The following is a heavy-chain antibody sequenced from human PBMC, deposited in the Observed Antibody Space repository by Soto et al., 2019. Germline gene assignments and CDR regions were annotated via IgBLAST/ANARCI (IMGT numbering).Heavy chain of an antibody. Sequence: LRLSFAASGFTFSSYWMSWVRQAPGKGLEWVANIKQDGSEKYYVDSVKGRFTISRDNAKNSLYLQMNSLRAEDTAVYYCARAVDGWRQFYYFDYWGQGTLVTVSS. CDR2: IKQDGSEK. CDR1: GFTFSSYW. J-gene: IGHJ4*02. V-gene: IGHV3-7*01. CDR3: ARAVDGWRQFYYFDY. D-gene: IGHD6-19*01.